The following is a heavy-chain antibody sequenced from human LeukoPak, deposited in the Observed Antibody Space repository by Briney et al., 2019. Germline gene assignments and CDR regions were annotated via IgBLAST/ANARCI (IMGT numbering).Heavy chain of an antibody. D-gene: IGHD3-10*01. CDR1: GGSISSYY. Sequence: SETLSLTCTVSGGSISSYYWSWIRQPPGKGLEWIGYIYYSGSTNYNPSLKSRVTISVDTSKNQFSLKLSSVTAADTAVYYCARTGFGEFHLNYWGQGTLVTVSS. CDR2: IYYSGST. V-gene: IGHV4-59*01. J-gene: IGHJ4*02. CDR3: ARTGFGEFHLNY.